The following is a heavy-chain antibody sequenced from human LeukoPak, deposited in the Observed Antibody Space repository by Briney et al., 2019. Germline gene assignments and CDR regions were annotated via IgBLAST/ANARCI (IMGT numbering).Heavy chain of an antibody. D-gene: IGHD3-22*01. CDR2: ISDSGRP. J-gene: IGHJ2*01. CDR1: GGSLSSYS. Sequence: NPSETLTLTCTVSGGSLSSYSWSWIRQPPGKGLEWIGYISDSGRPNYNPSLESRVTMSVDTSKTQFSLQLISVTAADAAAYYCARVGNFYDSSGLYYWNFDLSGRSTLVTVSS. V-gene: IGHV4-59*01. CDR3: ARVGNFYDSSGLYYWNFDL.